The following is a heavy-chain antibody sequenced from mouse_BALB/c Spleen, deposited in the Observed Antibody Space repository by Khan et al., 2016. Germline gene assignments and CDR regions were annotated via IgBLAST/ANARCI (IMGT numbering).Heavy chain of an antibody. J-gene: IGHJ3*01. V-gene: IGHV9-3*02. D-gene: IGHD1-1*01. CDR2: INTNTGEP. CDR3: AEDYYGSNWFAY. CDR1: EYTFTNYG. Sequence: QIQLVQSGPELKKPGETVKISCKASEYTFTNYGMNWVKQAPGKGLKWMGWINTNTGEPTYAEEFKGRFAFSLETSASTAYLQINNLKNEDTATYCCAEDYYGSNWFAYWGQGTLVTVSA.